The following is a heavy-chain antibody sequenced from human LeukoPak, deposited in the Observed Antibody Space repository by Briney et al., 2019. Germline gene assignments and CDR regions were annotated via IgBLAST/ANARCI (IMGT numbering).Heavy chain of an antibody. CDR3: ARDPPGGAAYCYYGMDV. CDR2: IYTSGST. V-gene: IGHV4-4*07. D-gene: IGHD6-13*01. Sequence: KSSETLSLTCTVSGGSISSYYWSWIRQPAGKGLERIGRIYTSGSTNYNPSLKSRVTMSVDTSKNQFSLKLSSVTAADTAVYYCARDPPGGAAYCYYGMDVWGQGTTVTVSS. CDR1: GGSISSYY. J-gene: IGHJ6*02.